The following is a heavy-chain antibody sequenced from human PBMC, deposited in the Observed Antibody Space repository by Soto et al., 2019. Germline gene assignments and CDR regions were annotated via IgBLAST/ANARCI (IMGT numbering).Heavy chain of an antibody. Sequence: QLQLQESGSGLVKPSQTLSLTCTVSGDSISSGDYSWGWIRQPPGKGLEWIGYIYHSGSTYYNPSLKSRVTISVDKSKKQFSLKLSSVTAADTAVYYCARSYSSSWPNAFYIWGQGTMVTVSS. CDR2: IYHSGST. CDR3: ARSYSSSWPNAFYI. J-gene: IGHJ3*02. V-gene: IGHV4-30-2*01. D-gene: IGHD6-13*01. CDR1: GDSISSGDYS.